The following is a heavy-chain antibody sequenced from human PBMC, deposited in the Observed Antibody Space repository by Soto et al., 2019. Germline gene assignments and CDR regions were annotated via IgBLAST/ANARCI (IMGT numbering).Heavy chain of an antibody. CDR3: VRGVLVGDVYGMDV. CDR1: GFIFSDHY. V-gene: IGHV3-72*01. CDR2: IRNKRKSYST. D-gene: IGHD1-26*01. Sequence: EVQLLESGGGLVQPGGSLRLSCATSGFIFSDHYMDWVRQAPGKGLEWVCRIRNKRKSYSTEYAASVKGRFTISRDDSKNSLYLQMNSLRTEDTALYYCVRGVLVGDVYGMDVWGQGTTVTVSS. J-gene: IGHJ6*02.